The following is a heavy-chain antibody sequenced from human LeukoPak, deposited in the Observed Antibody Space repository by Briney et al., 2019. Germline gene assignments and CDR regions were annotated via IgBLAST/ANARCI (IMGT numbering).Heavy chain of an antibody. CDR1: GGSISSYY. CDR3: TRMGPPGVSFWSGYPNGFDP. CDR2: IYYSGST. V-gene: IGHV4-59*01. D-gene: IGHD3-3*01. Sequence: SETLSLTCTVSGGSISSYYWSWIRQPPGKGLEWIGYIYYSGSTNYNPSLKSRVTISVDTSKNQFSLKLSSVTAADTAVYYCTRMGPPGVSFWSGYPNGFDPWGQGTLVTVSS. J-gene: IGHJ5*02.